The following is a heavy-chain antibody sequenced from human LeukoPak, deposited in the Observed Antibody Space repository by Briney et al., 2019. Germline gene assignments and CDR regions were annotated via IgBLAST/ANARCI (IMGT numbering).Heavy chain of an antibody. Sequence: PGGSLRSSCAASGFTFSSSWMHWVRQGPGKGLVWVARMNGDGRTINYADSVKGRFTISRDNAKNTLYLQMNSLRAEDAAVYYCARAGTYYFDLWAVAPWSLSPQ. D-gene: IGHD1-14*01. V-gene: IGHV3-74*01. CDR1: GFTFSSSW. CDR2: MNGDGRTI. J-gene: IGHJ2*01. CDR3: ARAGTYYFDL.